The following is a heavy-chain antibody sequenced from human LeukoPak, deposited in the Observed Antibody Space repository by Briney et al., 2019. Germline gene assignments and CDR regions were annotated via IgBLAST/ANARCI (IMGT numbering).Heavy chain of an antibody. J-gene: IGHJ4*02. V-gene: IGHV4-59*01. Sequence: PSETLSLTCTVSGGSISSYYWSWIRQPPGKGLKWIGYIYYSGSTNYNPSLKSRVTISVDTSKNQFSLKLSSVTAADTAVYYCARASGWYYYDSSGYLDYWGQGTLVTVSS. CDR3: ARASGWYYYDSSGYLDY. CDR2: IYYSGST. CDR1: GGSISSYY. D-gene: IGHD3-22*01.